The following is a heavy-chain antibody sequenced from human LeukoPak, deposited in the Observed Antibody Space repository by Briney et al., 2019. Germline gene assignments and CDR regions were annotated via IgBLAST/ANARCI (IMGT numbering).Heavy chain of an antibody. Sequence: PSETLSLTCAVSGYSISSGYYWGWIRQPPGKGLEWIGSIHHSGSTYYNPSLKSRVTISVDTSKNQFSLKLSSVTAADTAVYYCARHNAALLYWGQGTLVTVSS. J-gene: IGHJ4*02. CDR1: GYSISSGYY. V-gene: IGHV4-38-2*01. D-gene: IGHD1-14*01. CDR2: IHHSGST. CDR3: ARHNAALLY.